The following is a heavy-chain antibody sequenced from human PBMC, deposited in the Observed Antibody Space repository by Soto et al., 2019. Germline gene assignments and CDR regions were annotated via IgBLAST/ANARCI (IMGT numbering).Heavy chain of an antibody. CDR3: AKATLRVVHPLVFDY. CDR1: GFTFSSYA. J-gene: IGHJ4*02. V-gene: IGHV3-23*01. D-gene: IGHD3-3*01. Sequence: QPGGSLRLSCEASGFTFSSYAMNWVRQAPGKGLEWISVISGSGGATYFADSVKGRFVISRDNSKSTLYLQMNSLRAEDTAIYYCAKATLRVVHPLVFDYWGQGSLVTVSS. CDR2: ISGSGGAT.